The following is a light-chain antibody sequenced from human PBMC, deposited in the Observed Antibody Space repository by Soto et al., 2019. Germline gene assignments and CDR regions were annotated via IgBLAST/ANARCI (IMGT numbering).Light chain of an antibody. V-gene: IGLV2-8*01. CDR3: GSDAGSDSWV. CDR2: EVT. CDR1: SRDIGGYNY. Sequence: QSALTQPPSASGSPGQSVTISCTGTSRDIGGYNYVPWYQHHPGKAPTLLIYEVTKRPSGVPDRFSGSKSGNTASLSVSGLQAEDEADYYCGSDAGSDSWVFGGGTKLTVL. J-gene: IGLJ3*02.